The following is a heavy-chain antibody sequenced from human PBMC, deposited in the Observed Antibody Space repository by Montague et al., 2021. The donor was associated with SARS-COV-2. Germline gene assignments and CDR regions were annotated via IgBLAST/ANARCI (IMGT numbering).Heavy chain of an antibody. V-gene: IGHV6-1*01. D-gene: IGHD1-7*01. CDR2: PYHESNWNT. CDR3: ARGWNYAFDI. J-gene: IGHJ3*02. CDR1: GDSVVKHRRR. Sequence: CAISGDSVVKHRRRSDENTHAPPTGRHLVCSPYHESNWNTDYAVSVKSRITISPDTSKNQFSLHLNSVTPEDTAVYYCARGWNYAFDIWSQGTMVTVAS.